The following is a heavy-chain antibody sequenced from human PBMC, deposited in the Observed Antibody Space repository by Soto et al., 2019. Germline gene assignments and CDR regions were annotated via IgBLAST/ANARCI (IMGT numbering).Heavy chain of an antibody. CDR2: INHSGST. Sequence: SETLSLTCAVYGGSFSGYYWSWIRQPPGKGLEWIGEINHSGSTNYNPSLKSRVTISVDTSKNQFSLKLSSVTAADTAVYYCARDRIAVGGAGACYGMDVWGQGTTVTVSS. J-gene: IGHJ6*02. CDR1: GGSFSGYY. V-gene: IGHV4-34*01. CDR3: ARDRIAVGGAGACYGMDV. D-gene: IGHD6-19*01.